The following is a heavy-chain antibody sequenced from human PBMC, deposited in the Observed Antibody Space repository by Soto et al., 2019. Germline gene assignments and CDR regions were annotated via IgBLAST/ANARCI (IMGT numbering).Heavy chain of an antibody. D-gene: IGHD3-16*01. J-gene: IGHJ4*02. CDR1: GFRFKSFV. CDR2: TSYDGNNK. V-gene: IGHV3-30*19. CDR3: ARWGTTGGFDL. Sequence: QVQLVESGGGVVQPGTSLRLSCAASGFRFKSFVMHWVRQAPGKGLEWVAFTSYDGNNKDYGDSVKGRFTVSRDNSQNTLHLQMDFLRSEDTALYYCARWGTTGGFDLWGQGPLVSVSS.